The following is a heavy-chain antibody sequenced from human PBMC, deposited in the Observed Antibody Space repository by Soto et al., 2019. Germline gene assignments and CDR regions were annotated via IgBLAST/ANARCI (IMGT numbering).Heavy chain of an antibody. CDR3: TRPPQLWPNRNYYYYTDV. J-gene: IGHJ6*03. Sequence: HPGGSLRLSCAASGFTFSGSAMHWVRQASGKGLEWVGRIRSKANSYATAYAASVKGRFTISRDDSKNTAYLQMNSLKTEDTAVYYCTRPPQLWPNRNYYYYTDVWGKGTTVTVSS. V-gene: IGHV3-73*01. CDR2: IRSKANSYAT. D-gene: IGHD5-18*01. CDR1: GFTFSGSA.